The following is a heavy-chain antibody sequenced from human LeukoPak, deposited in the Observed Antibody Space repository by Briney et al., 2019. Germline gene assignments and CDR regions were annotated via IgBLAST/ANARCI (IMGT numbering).Heavy chain of an antibody. CDR1: GFTFSTFA. CDR2: IFPSGGEI. Sequence: GGSLRLSCAASGFTFSTFAMIWVRQPPGKGLEWVSSIFPSGGEIHYADSMRGRFTISRDNSKSTLSLQMNSLRAEDTAIYYCATYRQVLLPFESWGQGTLVTVSS. J-gene: IGHJ4*02. D-gene: IGHD2-8*02. V-gene: IGHV3-23*01. CDR3: ATYRQVLLPFES.